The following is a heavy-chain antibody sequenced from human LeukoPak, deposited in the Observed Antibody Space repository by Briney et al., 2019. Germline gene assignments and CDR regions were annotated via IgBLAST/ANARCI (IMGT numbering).Heavy chain of an antibody. V-gene: IGHV3-23*01. CDR3: ARVGLGYCSSTSCYDY. Sequence: TGGSLRLSCAASGFTFSSYAMSWVRQAPGKGLEWVSAISGSGGSTYYADSVKGRFTISRDNSKNTLYLQMNSLRAEDTAVYYCARVGLGYCSSTSCYDYWGQGTLVTVSS. J-gene: IGHJ4*02. D-gene: IGHD2-2*01. CDR2: ISGSGGST. CDR1: GFTFSSYA.